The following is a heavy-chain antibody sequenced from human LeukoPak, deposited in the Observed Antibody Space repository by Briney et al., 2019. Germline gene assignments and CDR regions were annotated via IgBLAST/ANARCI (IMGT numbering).Heavy chain of an antibody. CDR3: ARDRYSGSYFHWFDP. J-gene: IGHJ5*02. Sequence: ASVKVSCKASGYTFPSYFMHWVRQAPGQGLEWMGIINPTGGSTTYAQKFQGRVTMTRDTSTSTVYMELSSLRSDDTAVYYCARDRYSGSYFHWFDPWGQGTLVTVSS. D-gene: IGHD1-26*01. CDR2: INPTGGST. CDR1: GYTFPSYF. V-gene: IGHV1-46*01.